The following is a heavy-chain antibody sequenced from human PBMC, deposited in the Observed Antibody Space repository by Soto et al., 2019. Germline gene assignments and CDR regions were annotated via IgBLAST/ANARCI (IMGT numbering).Heavy chain of an antibody. CDR2: ISAYNGKT. D-gene: IGHD6-13*01. V-gene: IGHV1-18*01. Sequence: QVQLVQSGAEVKKPGASVQVSCKASGYTFTSYGISWVRQAPGQGLEWMGWISAYNGKTNYAQKLQGRVTMTTDTSTSTDYMELRSLRSDDTAVYYWAIVIAAAADCDYWGQGTLVTVSS. CDR3: AIVIAAAADCDY. CDR1: GYTFTSYG. J-gene: IGHJ4*02.